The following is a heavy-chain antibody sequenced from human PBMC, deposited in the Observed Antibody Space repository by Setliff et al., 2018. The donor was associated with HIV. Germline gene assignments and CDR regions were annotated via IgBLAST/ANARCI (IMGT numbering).Heavy chain of an antibody. Sequence: SETLSLTCAVYGGSFSGSYWSWIRQPPGKGLEWIGEINHSGSTNYNPSLKSRVTISVDTSKNQFSLKLSSVTAADTAVYYCARQDYYYDSSGYYRWWEPFSWYFDLWGRGTLVTVSS. CDR3: ARQDYYYDSSGYYRWWEPFSWYFDL. CDR1: GGSFSGSY. CDR2: INHSGST. V-gene: IGHV4-34*01. J-gene: IGHJ2*01. D-gene: IGHD3-22*01.